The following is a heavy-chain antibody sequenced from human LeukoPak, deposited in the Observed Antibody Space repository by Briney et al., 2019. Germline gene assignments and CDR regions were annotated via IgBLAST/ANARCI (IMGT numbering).Heavy chain of an antibody. V-gene: IGHV3-7*01. Sequence: GGSLRLSCSASGFTFSSYWMSWVRQAPGKGLEWVANIKQDGSEKYYVDSVKGRFTISRDNAKNSLSLQMNSLRAEDTAVYYCARGGILDPFDPWGQGTLVTVSS. CDR1: GFTFSSYW. J-gene: IGHJ5*02. D-gene: IGHD1-14*01. CDR3: ARGGILDPFDP. CDR2: IKQDGSEK.